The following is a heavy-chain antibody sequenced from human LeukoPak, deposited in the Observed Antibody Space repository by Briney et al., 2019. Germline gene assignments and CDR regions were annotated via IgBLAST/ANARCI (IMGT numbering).Heavy chain of an antibody. D-gene: IGHD3-22*01. CDR2: IIPIFGTA. Sequence: HGASVKVSCKASGGTFSSYAISWVRQAPGQGVEWMGGIIPIFGTANYAQKFQGRVTITADESTSTAYMELSSLRSEDTAVYYCARDNYYDSSGYYCDYWGQGTLVTVSS. CDR1: GGTFSSYA. V-gene: IGHV1-69*13. CDR3: ARDNYYDSSGYYCDY. J-gene: IGHJ4*02.